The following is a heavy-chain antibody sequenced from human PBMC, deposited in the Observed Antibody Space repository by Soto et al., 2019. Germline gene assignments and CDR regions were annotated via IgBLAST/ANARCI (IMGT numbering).Heavy chain of an antibody. CDR1: GFTFSNAW. D-gene: IGHD6-6*01. CDR3: TTGSTSTKTY. CDR2: IKSKTDGGTT. V-gene: IGHV3-15*01. Sequence: EVQLVESGGGLVIPGGSLRLSCAASGFTFSNAWLSWVRQAPGKGREWVGRIKSKTDGGTTDYTAPVKGRFTISRDDSNNTLYLQMNSVKSEDTAVYYCTTGSTSTKTYWGQGTLVTVSS. J-gene: IGHJ4*02.